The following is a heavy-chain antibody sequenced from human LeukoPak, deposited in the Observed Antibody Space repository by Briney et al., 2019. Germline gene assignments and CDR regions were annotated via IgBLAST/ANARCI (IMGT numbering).Heavy chain of an antibody. CDR3: AKDADYDFGHYMDV. J-gene: IGHJ6*03. V-gene: IGHV3-9*01. CDR2: ISWNSGSI. CDR1: GFTFDDYA. Sequence: GGSLRLSCAASGFTFDDYAMHWVRQAPGKGLEWVSGISWNSGSIGYADSVKGRFTISRDNAKNPLYLQMNSLRAEDTALYYCAKDADYDFGHYMDVWGKGTTVTVSS. D-gene: IGHD3-3*01.